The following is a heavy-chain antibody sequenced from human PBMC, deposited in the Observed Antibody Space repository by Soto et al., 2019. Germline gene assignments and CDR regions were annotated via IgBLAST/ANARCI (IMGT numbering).Heavy chain of an antibody. V-gene: IGHV3-23*04. Sequence: EVQLVESGGGSVKPGGSLRLSCAASGFTFSSYAMSWFRQAPGKGLEWVSSISVSGGSTYYADSVKGRFTISRDNSKSTLFLHMNSLRAEATAVYYCAKAAGSDYYPVDYWGQGTLVTVSS. CDR1: GFTFSSYA. J-gene: IGHJ4*02. CDR2: ISVSGGST. CDR3: AKAAGSDYYPVDY. D-gene: IGHD3-22*01.